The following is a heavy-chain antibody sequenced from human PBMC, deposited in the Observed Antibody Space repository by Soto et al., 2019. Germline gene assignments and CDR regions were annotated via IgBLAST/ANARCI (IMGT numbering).Heavy chain of an antibody. CDR3: ANYRVLGAFDI. CDR1: GFSFNTYA. D-gene: IGHD4-4*01. V-gene: IGHV3-23*01. Sequence: EVQLLESGGGLVQPGGSLRLSCAASGFSFNTYAMSWVRQAPGKGLEWVSAISSSGGSTYYADSVKGRFTISRDNSKNTLYLQMNSLRAEDTAVYYCANYRVLGAFDIWGQGTMVTVSS. CDR2: ISSSGGST. J-gene: IGHJ3*02.